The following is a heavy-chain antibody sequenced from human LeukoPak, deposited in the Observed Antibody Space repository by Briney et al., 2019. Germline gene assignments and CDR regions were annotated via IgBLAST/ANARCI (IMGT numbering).Heavy chain of an antibody. CDR2: IYTSGST. CDR3: ARHKFGVEQLAT. J-gene: IGHJ5*02. D-gene: IGHD6-13*01. V-gene: IGHV4-4*09. Sequence: SETLSLTCTVSGGSISSYYWSWIRQPPGKGLEWIGYIYTSGSTNYNPSLKGRVTISVDTSKNQFSLKLSSVTAADTAVYYCARHKFGVEQLATWGQGTLVTVSS. CDR1: GGSISSYY.